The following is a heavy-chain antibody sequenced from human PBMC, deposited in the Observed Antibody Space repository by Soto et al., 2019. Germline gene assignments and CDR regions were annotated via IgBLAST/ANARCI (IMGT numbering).Heavy chain of an antibody. CDR1: GGSISGYY. CDR2: VYTSGST. D-gene: IGHD6-13*01. Sequence: QVQLQESGPGLVKPSETLSLTCTVSGGSISGYYWSWIRQPAGKGLEWIGRVYTSGSTNYNPSLKSRVTMSVYTSKNQFSLKLSSVTAADTAVYYCARDIAAAGMGAYYFDYWGQGTLVTVSS. V-gene: IGHV4-4*07. CDR3: ARDIAAAGMGAYYFDY. J-gene: IGHJ4*02.